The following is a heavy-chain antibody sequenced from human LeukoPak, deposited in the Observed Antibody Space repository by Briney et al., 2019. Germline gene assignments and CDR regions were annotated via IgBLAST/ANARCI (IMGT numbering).Heavy chain of an antibody. D-gene: IGHD2-21*02. CDR3: ATNHPYCGGDCYFDY. CDR2: FDPEDGET. J-gene: IGHJ4*02. CDR1: GYTLTELS. V-gene: IGHV1-24*01. Sequence: ASVKVSCKVSGYTLTELSMHWVRQAPGKGLEWMGGFDPEDGETIYAQKFQGRVAMTEDTSTDTAYMELSSLRSEDTAVYYCATNHPYCGGDCYFDYWGQGTLATVSS.